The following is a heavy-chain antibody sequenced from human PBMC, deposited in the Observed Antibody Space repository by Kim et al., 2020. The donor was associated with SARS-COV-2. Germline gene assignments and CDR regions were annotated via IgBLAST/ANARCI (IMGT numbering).Heavy chain of an antibody. V-gene: IGHV1-69*13. D-gene: IGHD6-6*01. CDR2: IIPIFGTA. CDR1: GGTFSSYA. J-gene: IGHJ3*02. CDR3: ARGIGKYSSSPADAFDI. Sequence: SVKVSCKASGGTFSSYAISWVRQAPGQGLEWMGGIIPIFGTANYAQKFQGRVTITADESTSTAYMELSSLRSEDTAVYYCARGIGKYSSSPADAFDIWGQGTMVTVSS.